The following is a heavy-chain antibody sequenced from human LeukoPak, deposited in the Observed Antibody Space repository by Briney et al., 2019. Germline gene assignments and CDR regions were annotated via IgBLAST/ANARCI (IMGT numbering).Heavy chain of an antibody. Sequence: SVKVSCKASGGTFSSYAISWVRQAPGQGLEWMGGIIPIFGTANYAQKFQGRVTITADKSTSTAYMELSSLRSEDTAAYYCARGGYCSSTSCYSPFDPWGQGTLVTVSS. D-gene: IGHD2-2*01. J-gene: IGHJ5*02. CDR2: IIPIFGTA. V-gene: IGHV1-69*06. CDR3: ARGGYCSSTSCYSPFDP. CDR1: GGTFSSYA.